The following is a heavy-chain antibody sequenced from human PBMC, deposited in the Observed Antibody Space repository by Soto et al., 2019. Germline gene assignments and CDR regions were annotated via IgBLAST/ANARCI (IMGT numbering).Heavy chain of an antibody. J-gene: IGHJ4*02. Sequence: GSGPTLVNPTQTLTLTCTVSGFSIATSGMCVSWIRQPPGKGLEWLALIDSDDDRYYNTSLKTRLSISKDTSKNQVVLTMTNMDPVDTATYYCARIQGTAMAPADSWGQGTLVTVSS. D-gene: IGHD5-18*01. V-gene: IGHV2-70*01. CDR3: ARIQGTAMAPADS. CDR2: IDSDDDR. CDR1: GFSIATSGMC.